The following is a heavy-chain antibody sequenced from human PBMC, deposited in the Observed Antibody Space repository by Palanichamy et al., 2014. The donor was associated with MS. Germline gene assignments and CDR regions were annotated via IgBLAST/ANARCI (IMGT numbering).Heavy chain of an antibody. V-gene: IGHV4-59*01. Sequence: QPPGKGLEWIGYIYYSGSTNYNPSLKSRVTISVDTSKNQFSLKLSSVTAADTAVYYCARVRLGYNWYFDLWGRGTLVTVSS. CDR3: ARVRLGYNWYFDL. J-gene: IGHJ2*01. CDR2: IYYSGST. D-gene: IGHD5-24*01.